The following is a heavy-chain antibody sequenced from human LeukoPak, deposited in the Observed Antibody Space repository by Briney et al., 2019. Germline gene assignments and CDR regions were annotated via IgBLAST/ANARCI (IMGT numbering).Heavy chain of an antibody. CDR1: GFTVDRKH. V-gene: IGHV3-66*01. D-gene: IGHD4-17*01. J-gene: IGHJ4*02. CDR3: AARDGGDYPYFDY. Sequence: PGGSLRLSCAASGFTVDRKHMTWVRQAPGKELQWISFIYTGGNTYYSDSVKGRFTVSRDTSKNTLYLQMDSLRDEDTGVYRCAARDGGDYPYFDYWGPGTLVTVSS. CDR2: IYTGGNT.